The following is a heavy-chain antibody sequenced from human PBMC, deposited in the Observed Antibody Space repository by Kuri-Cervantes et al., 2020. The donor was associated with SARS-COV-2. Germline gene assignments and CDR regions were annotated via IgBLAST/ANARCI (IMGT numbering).Heavy chain of an antibody. D-gene: IGHD3-3*01. Sequence: SVKVSCKASGGTFNNYAISWVRQAPGQGLEWMGGIIPVSTTPTYAQKFHGRVTLSADESTSTVYMELSSLTSEDTAMYSCAFPHGYFDLWSGKTPFDNWGQGTLVTVSS. CDR1: GGTFNNYA. CDR3: AFPHGYFDLWSGKTPFDN. V-gene: IGHV1-69*13. J-gene: IGHJ4*02. CDR2: IIPVSTTP.